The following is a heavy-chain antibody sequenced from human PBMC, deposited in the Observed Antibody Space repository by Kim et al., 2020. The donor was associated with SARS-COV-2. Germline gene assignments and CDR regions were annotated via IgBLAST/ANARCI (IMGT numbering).Heavy chain of an antibody. J-gene: IGHJ4*02. D-gene: IGHD3-3*01. CDR1: GGSISSSSYY. CDR2: IYYSGST. Sequence: SETLSLTCTVSGGSISSSSYYWGWIRQPPGKGLEWIGSIYYSGSTYYNPSLKSRVTISVDTSKNQFSLKLSSVTAADTAVYYCARVRFSITIFGVVTRLFDYWGQGTLVTVSS. V-gene: IGHV4-39*07. CDR3: ARVRFSITIFGVVTRLFDY.